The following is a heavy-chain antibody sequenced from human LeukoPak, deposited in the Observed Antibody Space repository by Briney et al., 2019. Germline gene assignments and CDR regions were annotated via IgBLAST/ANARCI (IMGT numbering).Heavy chain of an antibody. D-gene: IGHD2-2*01. CDR3: ARGLDQYYFDY. J-gene: IGHJ4*02. CDR2: VHTSGST. CDR1: GGSIVSYY. Sequence: PSETLSLTCTVSGGSIVSYYWNWIRQPAGKGLEWIGRVHTSGSTYYTPSLKRRVTMSLDTSKSQLSLMVTSMTAADTAVYYCARGLDQYYFDYWGQGILVSVSS. V-gene: IGHV4-4*07.